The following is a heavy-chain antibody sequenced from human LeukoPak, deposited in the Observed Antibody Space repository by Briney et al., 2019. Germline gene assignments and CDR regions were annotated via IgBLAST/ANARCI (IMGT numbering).Heavy chain of an antibody. J-gene: IGHJ4*02. CDR2: ISSTGSTI. Sequence: GGSLRLSCAASGFTFSSYEMNWVRQAPGKGREWVSYISSTGSTIYYADSVKGRFTISRDNAKNSLFLQMNSLRAEDTAVYYCARGPGRDAYNFVSYWGQGTLVTVSS. V-gene: IGHV3-48*03. D-gene: IGHD5-24*01. CDR3: ARGPGRDAYNFVSY. CDR1: GFTFSSYE.